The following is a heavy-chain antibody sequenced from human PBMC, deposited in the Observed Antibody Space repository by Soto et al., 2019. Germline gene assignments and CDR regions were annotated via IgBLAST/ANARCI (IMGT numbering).Heavy chain of an antibody. Sequence: QVQLVESGGGLVKPGGSLRLSCAASGFTFSDYYMSWIRQAPGKGLEWVSYISSSSSYTNYADSVKGRFTISRDNAKNSLYLQMNSLVAEDTAVYYCARRYSSSWYFDYWGQGTLVTVSS. V-gene: IGHV3-11*06. J-gene: IGHJ4*02. CDR1: GFTFSDYY. CDR2: ISSSSSYT. D-gene: IGHD6-13*01. CDR3: ARRYSSSWYFDY.